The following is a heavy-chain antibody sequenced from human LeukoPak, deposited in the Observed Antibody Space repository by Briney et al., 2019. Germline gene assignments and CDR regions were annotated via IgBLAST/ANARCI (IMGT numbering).Heavy chain of an antibody. CDR3: ARSTRGYFDY. D-gene: IGHD2-2*01. J-gene: IGHJ4*02. CDR2: INHSGST. CDR1: GGSFSGYY. Sequence: SETLSLTCAVYGGSFSGYYWSWIRQPPGKGLEWIGEINHSGSTNYDPSLKSRVTISVDTSKNQFSLKLSSVTAADTAVYYCARSTRGYFDYWGQGTLVTVSS. V-gene: IGHV4-34*01.